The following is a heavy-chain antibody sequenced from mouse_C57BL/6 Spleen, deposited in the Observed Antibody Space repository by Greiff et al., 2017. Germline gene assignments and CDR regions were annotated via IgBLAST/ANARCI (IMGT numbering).Heavy chain of an antibody. D-gene: IGHD1-1*01. Sequence: QVQLQQSGAELMKPGASVKLSCKATGYPFTGYWIEWVKQRPGHGLEWIGEILPGRGSTNYNEKFKGKATFTADTSSNTAYMTLSSLTTDDSAIYYCAPTTDYAMDYWGQGTSVTVSS. CDR1: GYPFTGYW. J-gene: IGHJ4*01. CDR2: ILPGRGST. CDR3: APTTDYAMDY. V-gene: IGHV1-9*01.